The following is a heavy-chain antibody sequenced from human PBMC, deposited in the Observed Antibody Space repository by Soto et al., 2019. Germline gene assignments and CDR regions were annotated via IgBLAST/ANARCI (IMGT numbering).Heavy chain of an antibody. D-gene: IGHD2-15*01. J-gene: IGHJ5*02. CDR2: IKQDGSEK. CDR3: ARLIRWARLQNNWFDP. V-gene: IGHV3-7*01. Sequence: PGGSLRLSCAASGFTFSSYWMSWVRQAPGKGLEWVANIKQDGSEKYYVDSVKGRFTISRDNAKNSLYLQMNSLRAEDTAVYYCARLIRWARLQNNWFDPWGQGTLVTVSS. CDR1: GFTFSSYW.